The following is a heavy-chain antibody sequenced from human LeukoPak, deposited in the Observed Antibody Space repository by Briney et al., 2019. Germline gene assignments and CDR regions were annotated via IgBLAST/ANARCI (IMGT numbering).Heavy chain of an antibody. Sequence: ASVKVSCKAFGYTFTGYWMHWVRQAPGQGPEWMGVISPSGGSTIYAQKFKGRVTLTRDMSTSTDYLELSSLRSDDTAVYYCARDVGATPGYFDYWGQGTLVTVSS. V-gene: IGHV1-46*01. CDR2: ISPSGGST. J-gene: IGHJ4*02. CDR3: ARDVGATPGYFDY. CDR1: GYTFTGYW. D-gene: IGHD1-26*01.